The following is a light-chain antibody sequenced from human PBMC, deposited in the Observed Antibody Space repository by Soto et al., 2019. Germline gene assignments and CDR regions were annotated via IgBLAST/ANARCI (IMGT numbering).Light chain of an antibody. CDR1: ERIYSAY. J-gene: IGKJ5*01. CDR2: GTS. CDR3: QQYGSSPIT. V-gene: IGKV3-20*01. Sequence: VLTQTPGTLSLARGERVTLSCRASERIYSAYLGWYQQKPGQAPRLLIYGTSSRATGIPDRFSGSGSGTDFTLTISRLEPEDFAVYYCQQYGSSPITFGQGTRLEIK.